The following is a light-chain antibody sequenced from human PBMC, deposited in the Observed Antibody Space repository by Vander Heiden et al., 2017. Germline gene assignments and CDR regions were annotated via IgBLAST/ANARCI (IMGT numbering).Light chain of an antibody. Sequence: QSVLTQPPSASGTPGQSVTIPCSGSSSNIGRNTVNWYQQFPGTAPKLLIYSDHQRPSGVPDRFSGSKSGTSASLAISGLQSEDEAEYYCAAWDDSLNGVVFGGGTKLTVL. V-gene: IGLV1-44*01. CDR1: SSNIGRNT. J-gene: IGLJ3*02. CDR2: SDH. CDR3: AAWDDSLNGVV.